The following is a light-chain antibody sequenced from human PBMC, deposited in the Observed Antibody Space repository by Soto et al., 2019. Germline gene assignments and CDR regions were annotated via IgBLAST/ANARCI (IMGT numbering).Light chain of an antibody. Sequence: EFVLTHSPGTLSLSPGDSATLPCRASQSVRRDLAWYQQKPGQAPRLLIYAASSRATGIPDRFSGSGSGTDFTLTISRLEPEDFAVYYCQQYGSSPQTFGPGTKVDI. CDR2: AAS. J-gene: IGKJ1*01. CDR1: QSVRRD. CDR3: QQYGSSPQT. V-gene: IGKV3-20*01.